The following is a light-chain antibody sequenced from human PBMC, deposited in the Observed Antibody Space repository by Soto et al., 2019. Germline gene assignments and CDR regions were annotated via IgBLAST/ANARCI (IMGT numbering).Light chain of an antibody. J-gene: IGKJ4*01. V-gene: IGKV3-11*01. CDR2: DAS. CDR3: QQRANWPLT. Sequence: EIVLTQSPATLSLPPGERATLSCRASQSATSLLGWYHQKPGQAPRLLIYDASYRATGIPARFSGSGSGTDFTLTISSLEPDDFGVYYCQQRANWPLTFGGGTKVEIK. CDR1: QSATSL.